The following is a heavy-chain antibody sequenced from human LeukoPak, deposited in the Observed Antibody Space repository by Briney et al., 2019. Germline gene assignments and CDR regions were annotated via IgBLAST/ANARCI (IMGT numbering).Heavy chain of an antibody. J-gene: IGHJ6*03. CDR2: ISSSGSTI. CDR1: GFTFSDYY. D-gene: IGHD5-12*01. V-gene: IGHV3-11*01. CDR3: ARGKRVATIPSYYYYYMDV. Sequence: PGGSLRLSCAASGFTFSDYYMSWIRQAPGKGLEWVSYISSSGSTIYYADSVKGRFTISRDNAKNSLYLQMNSLRAEDTAVYYCARGKRVATIPSYYYYYMDVWGKGTTVTISS.